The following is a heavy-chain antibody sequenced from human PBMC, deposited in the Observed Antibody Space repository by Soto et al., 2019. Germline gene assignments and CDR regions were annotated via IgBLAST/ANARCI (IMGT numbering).Heavy chain of an antibody. V-gene: IGHV4-34*01. CDR3: ARGKDYYGMDV. CDR1: GGSFSGYY. Sequence: PSETLSLTCAVYGGSFSGYYWSWIRQPPGKGLEWIGEINHSGSTNYNPSLKSRVTISVDTSKNQFSLKLSSVTAADTAVYYCARGKDYYGMDVWGQGTTVTSP. J-gene: IGHJ6*02. CDR2: INHSGST.